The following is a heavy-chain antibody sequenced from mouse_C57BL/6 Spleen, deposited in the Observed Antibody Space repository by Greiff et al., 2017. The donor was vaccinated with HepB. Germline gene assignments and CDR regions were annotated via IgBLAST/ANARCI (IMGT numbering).Heavy chain of an antibody. D-gene: IGHD3-2*02. Sequence: VQLQQSGPELVKPGASVKMSCKASGYTFTDSNMHWVKQSHGKSLEWIGYINPNNGGTSYNQKFKGKATLPVNKSYNTTYMELRSLTSEDSAVYYCAKDSSGYEFAYWGQGTRVTVSA. CDR2: INPNNGGT. J-gene: IGHJ3*01. CDR3: AKDSSGYEFAY. CDR1: GYTFTDSN. V-gene: IGHV1-22*01.